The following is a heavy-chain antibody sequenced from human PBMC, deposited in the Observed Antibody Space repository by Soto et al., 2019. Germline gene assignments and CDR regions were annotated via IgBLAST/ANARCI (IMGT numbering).Heavy chain of an antibody. CDR2: IIPIFGPP. CDR3: ATNTNRYCDMLTGYYSDS. D-gene: IGHD3-9*01. V-gene: IGHV1-69*01. J-gene: IGHJ4*02. CDR1: GGTFSSSA. Sequence: QVQLVQSGAEVKRPGSSVKVSCKPSGGTFSSSAISWVRQAPGQGLEWVGGIIPIFGPPKNAQKFQGRVTISADESMSTAYMELSSLTSEDTAVYYCATNTNRYCDMLTGYYSDSWGQGTLVTVSS.